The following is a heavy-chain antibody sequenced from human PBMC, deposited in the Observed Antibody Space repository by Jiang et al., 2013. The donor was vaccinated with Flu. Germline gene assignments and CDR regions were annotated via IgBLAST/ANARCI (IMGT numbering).Heavy chain of an antibody. CDR2: ISSNGGST. V-gene: IGHV3-64*04. CDR1: GFTFSSYA. D-gene: IGHD6-6*01. J-gene: IGHJ4*02. CDR3: ARTVLSSSSGIYYFDY. Sequence: QLVESGGGLVQPGGSLRLSCSASGFTFSSYAMHWVRQAPGKGLEYVSAISSNGGSTYYADSVKGRFTISRDNSKNTLYLQMNSLRAEDTAVFYCARTVLSSSSGIYYFDYWGQGTLVTVSS.